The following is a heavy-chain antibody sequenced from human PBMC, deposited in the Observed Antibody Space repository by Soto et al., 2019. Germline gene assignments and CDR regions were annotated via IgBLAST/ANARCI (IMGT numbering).Heavy chain of an antibody. J-gene: IGHJ4*02. V-gene: IGHV3-66*02. Sequence: PGGSLRLSCSSSLFTVSSNYMSWVRQAPGKGLEWVSVIYSGGSTYYADSVKGRFTISRDNSKNTLYLQMNSLRAEDTAVYYCARSVLLLEYFDYWGQGTLVTVAS. CDR1: LFTVSSNY. CDR2: IYSGGST. CDR3: ARSVLLLEYFDY. D-gene: IGHD2-8*01.